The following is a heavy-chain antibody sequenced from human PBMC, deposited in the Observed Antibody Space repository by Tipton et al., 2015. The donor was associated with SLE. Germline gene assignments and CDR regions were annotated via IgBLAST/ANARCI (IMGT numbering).Heavy chain of an antibody. Sequence: TLSLTCTVSGGSISGYYWSWIRQPPGKGLEWIGYIYYSGSTNYNPSLKSRVTISVDTSKNQFSLKLSSVTAADTAVYYCARHKEDTAYYYYYYMDVWGKGTTVTISS. CDR3: ARHKEDTAYYYYYYMDV. J-gene: IGHJ6*03. CDR2: IYYSGST. D-gene: IGHD5-18*01. CDR1: GGSISGYY. V-gene: IGHV4-59*08.